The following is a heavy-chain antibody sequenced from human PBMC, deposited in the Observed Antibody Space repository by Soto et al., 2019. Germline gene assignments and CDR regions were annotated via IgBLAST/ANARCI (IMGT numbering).Heavy chain of an antibody. CDR1: GGSISSYY. V-gene: IGHV4-59*08. J-gene: IGHJ4*02. CDR2: IYYSGST. Sequence: SETLSLTCTVSGGSISSYYWSWIRQPPGKGLEWIGYIYYSGSTNYNPSLKSRVTISVDTSKNQFSLKLSSVTAADTAVYYCARHLFRYSSSWYDYWGQGTLVTVSS. D-gene: IGHD6-13*01. CDR3: ARHLFRYSSSWYDY.